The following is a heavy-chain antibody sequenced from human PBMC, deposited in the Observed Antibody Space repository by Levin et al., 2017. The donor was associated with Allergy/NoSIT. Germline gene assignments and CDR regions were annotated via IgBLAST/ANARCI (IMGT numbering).Heavy chain of an antibody. D-gene: IGHD2-15*01. CDR3: APLSLGGYCSGGSCYYD. V-gene: IGHV1-24*01. CDR1: GYTLTELS. Sequence: ASVKVSCKVSGYTLTELSMHWVRQAPGKGLEWMGGFDPEDGETIYAQKFQGRVTMTEDTSTDTAYMELSSLRSEDTAVYYCAPLSLGGYCSGGSCYYDWGQGTLVTVSS. J-gene: IGHJ4*02. CDR2: FDPEDGET.